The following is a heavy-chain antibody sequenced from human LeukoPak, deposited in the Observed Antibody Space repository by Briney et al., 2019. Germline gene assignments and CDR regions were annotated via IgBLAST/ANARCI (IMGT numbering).Heavy chain of an antibody. J-gene: IGHJ4*02. CDR1: GYTFTSYG. V-gene: IGHV1-18*01. Sequence: PGASVTVSCKASGYTFTSYGISWVRQAPGQGLEWMGWTSAYNGNTNYSQKLQGIVTMTTDTTTSYAYLELRSLRSDDTAVYYCARDLKRGYSSGRYSWGTGSSNDYWGQGTLVTVSS. CDR2: TSAYNGNT. D-gene: IGHD6-19*01. CDR3: ARDLKRGYSSGRYSWGTGSSNDY.